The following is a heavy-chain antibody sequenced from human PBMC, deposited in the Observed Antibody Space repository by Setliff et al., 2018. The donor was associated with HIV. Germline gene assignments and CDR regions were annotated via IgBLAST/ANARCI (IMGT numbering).Heavy chain of an antibody. D-gene: IGHD3-10*01. Sequence: GESLKISCKGSGYTFGNHWIGWVRQMPGKGLEWMGIIYPADSDARYSPSFQGQVTMSVDKSISTAYLQWRSLKASDTAMYYCAKDWKVWFGELSQDYYYGMDVWGQGTTVTVSS. CDR3: AKDWKVWFGELSQDYYYGMDV. CDR1: GYTFGNHW. CDR2: IYPADSDA. V-gene: IGHV5-51*01. J-gene: IGHJ6*02.